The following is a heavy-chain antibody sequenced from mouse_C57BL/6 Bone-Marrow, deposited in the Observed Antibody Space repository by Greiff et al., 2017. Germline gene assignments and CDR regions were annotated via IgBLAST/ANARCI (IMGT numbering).Heavy chain of an antibody. Sequence: EVMLVESEGGLVQPGSSMKLSCTASGFTFSDHYMAWVRQVPEKGLEWVANINYDGSSTYYLDSLKSRFIISRDNAKNILYLQMSSLKSEDTATYYCARGFGYFDVWGTGTTVTVSS. CDR2: INYDGSST. CDR1: GFTFSDHY. V-gene: IGHV5-16*01. J-gene: IGHJ1*03. CDR3: ARGFGYFDV.